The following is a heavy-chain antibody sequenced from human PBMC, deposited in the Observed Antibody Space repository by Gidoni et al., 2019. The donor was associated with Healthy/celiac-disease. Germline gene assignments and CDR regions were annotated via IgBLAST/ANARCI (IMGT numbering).Heavy chain of an antibody. J-gene: IGHJ6*02. V-gene: IGHV3-48*02. CDR2: ISSSSSTI. Sequence: EVQLVESGGGLVQPGGSLRLSCAASGLTFSSYSMTWVRQAPGTWLEWVSYISSSSSTIYYADSVKGRFTISRDNAKNSLYLQMNSLRDEDTAVYYCARDLSLRCTGGVCSYYYYGMDVWGQGTTVTVSS. CDR3: ARDLSLRCTGGVCSYYYYGMDV. CDR1: GLTFSSYS. D-gene: IGHD2-8*02.